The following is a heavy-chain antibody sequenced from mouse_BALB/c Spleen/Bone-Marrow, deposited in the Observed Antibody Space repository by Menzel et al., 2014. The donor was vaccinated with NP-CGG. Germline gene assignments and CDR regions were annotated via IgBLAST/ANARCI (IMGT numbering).Heavy chain of an antibody. J-gene: IGHJ4*01. D-gene: IGHD1-2*01. V-gene: IGHV14-3*02. CDR3: AEITTAAYYVKEY. Sequence: VQLQQSGAELVKPGASVKLSCTASGFNIEDTYMHWVKQRPGPGLEWIGRIDPANGNTKFDPKFQGKATITADTSSNTAYLQLSSLTSEDTAVYNCAEITTAAYYVKEYLGQGISGT. CDR1: GFNIEDTY. CDR2: IDPANGNT.